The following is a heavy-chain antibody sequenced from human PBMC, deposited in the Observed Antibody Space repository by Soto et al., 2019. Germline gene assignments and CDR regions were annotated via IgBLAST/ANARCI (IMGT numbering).Heavy chain of an antibody. CDR1: GFTFSSYG. V-gene: IGHV3-33*01. D-gene: IGHD2-2*01. J-gene: IGHJ5*02. Sequence: QVQLVESGGGVVQPGRSLRLSCAASGFTFSSYGMHWVRQAPGKGLEWVAVIWYDGSNKYYADSVKGRFTISRDNSKNTLYLQMNSLRAEDTAVYYCARSSNVAAAIGDWFDPWGQGTLVTVSS. CDR2: IWYDGSNK. CDR3: ARSSNVAAAIGDWFDP.